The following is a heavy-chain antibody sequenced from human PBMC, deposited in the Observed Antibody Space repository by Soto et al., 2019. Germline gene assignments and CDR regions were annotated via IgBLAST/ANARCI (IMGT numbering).Heavy chain of an antibody. D-gene: IGHD2-8*01. Sequence: GGSLRLSCAASGFTFSSYAMSWVRQAPGKGLEWVSAISGSGGSTYYADSVKGRFTISRDNSKNTPYLQMNSLRAEDTAVYYCAKGRYYSNGVFYYFYYYMDVWGKGTTVTVSS. CDR1: GFTFSSYA. V-gene: IGHV3-23*01. CDR2: ISGSGGST. J-gene: IGHJ6*03. CDR3: AKGRYYSNGVFYYFYYYMDV.